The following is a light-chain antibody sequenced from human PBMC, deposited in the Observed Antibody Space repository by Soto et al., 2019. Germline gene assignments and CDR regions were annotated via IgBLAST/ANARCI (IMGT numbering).Light chain of an antibody. J-gene: IGKJ1*01. CDR3: QQYYSAPRT. CDR2: WSS. Sequence: EIVMTQSPATLSVSPGERATLSCRSSESLLYSSNNKNYLAWYQKQPGQPPKLLIYWSSIRQSGVPDRFSGSGSGTDFTLTISSLQAEDVAVYYCQQYYSAPRTFGQGTKVDIK. CDR1: ESLLYSSNNKNY. V-gene: IGKV4-1*01.